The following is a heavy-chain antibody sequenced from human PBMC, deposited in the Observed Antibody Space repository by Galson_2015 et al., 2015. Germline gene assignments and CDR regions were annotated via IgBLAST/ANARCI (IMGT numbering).Heavy chain of an antibody. CDR1: GYTFTSYY. V-gene: IGHV1-46*01. J-gene: IGHJ6*03. CDR2: INPSGGST. CDR3: ARAYPGLWFPARYYYYYMDV. D-gene: IGHD3-10*01. Sequence: SVKVSCKASGYTFTSYYMHWVRQAPGQGLEWMGIINPSGGSTSYAQKFQGRVTMTRDTSTSTVYMELSSLRSEDTAVYYCARAYPGLWFPARYYYYYMDVWGKGTTVTVSS.